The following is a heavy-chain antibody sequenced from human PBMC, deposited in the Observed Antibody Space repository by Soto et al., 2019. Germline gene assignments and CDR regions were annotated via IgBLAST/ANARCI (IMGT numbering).Heavy chain of an antibody. CDR2: INPNSGGT. D-gene: IGHD2-2*01. Sequence: QVQLVQSGAEVKKPGASVKVSCKASGYTFTGYYMYWVRQAPGQGLEWMGWINPNSGGTNYSQKFQGRVTMPRDTSISTAYMELSRLKSDDTAVYYCARDLAVLIPAAPPGIDYWGQGTLVTVSS. J-gene: IGHJ4*02. CDR3: ARDLAVLIPAAPPGIDY. CDR1: GYTFTGYY. V-gene: IGHV1-2*02.